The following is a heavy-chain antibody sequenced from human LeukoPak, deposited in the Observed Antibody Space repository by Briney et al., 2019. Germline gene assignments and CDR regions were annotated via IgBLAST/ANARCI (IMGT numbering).Heavy chain of an antibody. J-gene: IGHJ4*02. CDR2: ISSSGGSR. Sequence: GGSLRLSCVGSEFTFSNYAMSWVRQAPGKGLEWVSAISSSGGSRFYADSVNGRFTISRDNSKITLYLQMDSLRAEDTAVYYCAQGSESSPNYFDYWGQGTLVTVSS. V-gene: IGHV3-23*01. CDR1: EFTFSNYA. D-gene: IGHD6-13*01. CDR3: AQGSESSPNYFDY.